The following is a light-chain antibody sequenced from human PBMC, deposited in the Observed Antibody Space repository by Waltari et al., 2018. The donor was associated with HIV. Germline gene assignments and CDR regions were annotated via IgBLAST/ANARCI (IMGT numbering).Light chain of an antibody. V-gene: IGLV2-14*03. Sequence: QSPLTHPASFSAPHGHALTISCTGTSRNAPGYNPISWYQQHPGKAPKLMIYDVSNRPSGVSNRFSGSKSGNTASLTISGLQAEDEADYYCSSYTSSSTVVFGGGTKLTVL. J-gene: IGLJ2*01. CDR3: SSYTSSSTVV. CDR2: DVS. CDR1: SRNAPGYNP.